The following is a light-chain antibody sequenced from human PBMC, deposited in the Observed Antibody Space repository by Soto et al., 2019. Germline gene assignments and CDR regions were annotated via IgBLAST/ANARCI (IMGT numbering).Light chain of an antibody. Sequence: EIVLPQSPGTLSLSPGERATLSCRASQRISNSYLAWYQQMPGQAPRLLLYDASSRATGIPDRVSGSGSGTDFTLTISRLEPEDFAVYYCQQYARPPFALGQGTKVDI. CDR1: QRISNSY. CDR3: QQYARPPFA. V-gene: IGKV3-20*01. J-gene: IGKJ2*01. CDR2: DAS.